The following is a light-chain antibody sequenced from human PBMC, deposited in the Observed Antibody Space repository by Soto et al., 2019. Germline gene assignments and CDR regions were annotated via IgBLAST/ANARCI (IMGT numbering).Light chain of an antibody. V-gene: IGKV3-11*01. CDR1: QSVSSY. J-gene: IGKJ1*01. CDR2: DAS. Sequence: DIVLRQSPATLSLSPGERATLSCRASQSVSSYLAWYQQKPGQPPRLLIFDASNRAPGIPARFSATGSGTDFTLTISSLAPEDFAIYYCQQYNKWPQTFGQGTKVDIK. CDR3: QQYNKWPQT.